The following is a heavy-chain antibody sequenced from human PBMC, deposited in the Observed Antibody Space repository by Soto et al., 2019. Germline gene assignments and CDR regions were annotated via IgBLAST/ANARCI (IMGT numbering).Heavy chain of an antibody. CDR1: GFTFSSYD. D-gene: IGHD3-22*01. CDR2: IGTAGDT. J-gene: IGHJ3*02. V-gene: IGHV3-13*01. Sequence: GGSLRLSCAASGFTFSSYDMHWVRQATGKGLEWVSAIGTAGDTYYPGSVKGRFTISRENAKNSLYLQMNSLRAEDTAVYYCAREVSYYDSSGEKGAFDIWGQGTMVTVSS. CDR3: AREVSYYDSSGEKGAFDI.